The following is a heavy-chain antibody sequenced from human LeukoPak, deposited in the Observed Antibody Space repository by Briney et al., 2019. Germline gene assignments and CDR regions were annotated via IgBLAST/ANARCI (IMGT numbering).Heavy chain of an antibody. CDR2: IYYSGST. Sequence: SETLSLTCTVSGGSISSSSYYWGWIRQPPGKGLEWIGSIYYSGSTYYNPSLKSRVTISVDTSKNQFSLKLSSVTAADTAVYYCARDSRIAVAGTSINYYYYGMDVWGQGTTVTVSS. CDR3: ARDSRIAVAGTSINYYYYGMDV. V-gene: IGHV4-39*07. CDR1: GGSISSSSYY. J-gene: IGHJ6*02. D-gene: IGHD6-19*01.